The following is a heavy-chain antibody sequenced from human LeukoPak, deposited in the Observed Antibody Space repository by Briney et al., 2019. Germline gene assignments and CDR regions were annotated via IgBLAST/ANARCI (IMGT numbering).Heavy chain of an antibody. D-gene: IGHD1-7*01. Sequence: PGGSLRLPCAASGSTFSSYSMNWVRQAPGKGLEWVSSISSSSSYIYYADSVKGRFTISRDNAKNSLYLQMNSLRAEDTAVYYCARDRGVPYFITGTTTAFFDYWGQGTLVTVSS. V-gene: IGHV3-21*01. CDR2: ISSSSSYI. CDR1: GSTFSSYS. CDR3: ARDRGVPYFITGTTTAFFDY. J-gene: IGHJ4*02.